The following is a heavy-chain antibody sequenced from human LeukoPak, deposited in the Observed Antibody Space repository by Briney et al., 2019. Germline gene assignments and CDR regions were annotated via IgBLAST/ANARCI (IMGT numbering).Heavy chain of an antibody. D-gene: IGHD3-22*01. CDR2: ISSRSNYI. V-gene: IGHV3-21*01. CDR1: GFTVSSNS. J-gene: IGHJ3*02. CDR3: ARDVAYYYESSGYYSLGFDI. Sequence: GGSLRLSCTVSGFTVSSNSMNWVRQAPGKGLEWVSSISSRSNYIYYPDSVKGRFTISRDNAKNSLYLQMNGLRAEDTAVYYCARDVAYYYESSGYYSLGFDIWGQGTMVTVSS.